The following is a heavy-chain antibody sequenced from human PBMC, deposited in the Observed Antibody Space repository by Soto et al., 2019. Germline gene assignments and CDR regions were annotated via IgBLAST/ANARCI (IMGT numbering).Heavy chain of an antibody. CDR2: ISAYNGNT. V-gene: IGHV1-18*01. Sequence: GASVKVSCKASGYTFTSYGISWVRQAPGQGLEWMGWISAYNGNTNYAQKLQGRVTMTTDTSTSTAYMELRSLRSDDTAVYYCARDRHGRFTGYSSGLGGWFDPWGQGTLVTVSS. CDR3: ARDRHGRFTGYSSGLGGWFDP. CDR1: GYTFTSYG. D-gene: IGHD6-19*01. J-gene: IGHJ5*02.